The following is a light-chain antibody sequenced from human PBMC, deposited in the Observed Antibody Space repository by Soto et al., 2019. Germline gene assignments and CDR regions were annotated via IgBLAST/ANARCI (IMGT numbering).Light chain of an antibody. V-gene: IGKV3-20*01. CDR2: GAS. CDR1: QSVSNNY. Sequence: EIVLPQSPGTLSLSPGERATRACRASQSVSNNYLAWYQQKPGQAPRLLIYGASNRATGIPDRFSGSGSGTDFTLTISRLEPEDFAVYYCQQSASSVTFGQGTRLEIK. CDR3: QQSASSVT. J-gene: IGKJ5*01.